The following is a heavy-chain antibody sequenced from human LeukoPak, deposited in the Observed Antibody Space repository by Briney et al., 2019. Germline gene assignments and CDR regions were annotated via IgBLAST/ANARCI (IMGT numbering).Heavy chain of an antibody. J-gene: IGHJ6*03. CDR3: ARQGWLQSVDPSNYYYYYMDV. Sequence: KPSETLSLPCPVSGGSISSSSYYWGWIRQPPGKGLAWIGSIYYSGITYYNPSLKSRVTISVDPSNNQFSLKLSSVTAADTAVYYCARQGWLQSVDPSNYYYYYMDVWGKGTTVTVSS. V-gene: IGHV4-39*01. D-gene: IGHD5-24*01. CDR1: GGSISSSSYY. CDR2: IYYSGIT.